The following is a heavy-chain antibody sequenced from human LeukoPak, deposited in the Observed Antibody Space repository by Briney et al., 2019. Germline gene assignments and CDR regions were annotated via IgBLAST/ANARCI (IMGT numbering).Heavy chain of an antibody. J-gene: IGHJ4*02. V-gene: IGHV4-59*08. CDR1: GGSISSYY. CDR3: ARLASGSYGPLTPFDY. CDR2: IYYSGST. Sequence: SETLSLTCTVSGGSISSYYWSWIRQPPGKGLEWIGDIYYSGSTNYNPSLKSRVTISVDTSKNQFSLRLSSVTAADTAVYYSARLASGSYGPLTPFDYWGQGTLITVSS. D-gene: IGHD1-26*01.